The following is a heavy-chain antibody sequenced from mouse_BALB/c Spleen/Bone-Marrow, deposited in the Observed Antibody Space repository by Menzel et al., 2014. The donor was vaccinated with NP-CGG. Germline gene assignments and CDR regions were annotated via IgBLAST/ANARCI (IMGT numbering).Heavy chain of an antibody. CDR2: IWGGGST. CDR3: ARRELHAMDY. CDR1: GFSLSRYS. V-gene: IGHV2-6-4*01. Sequence: VKVVESGPGLVAPSQSLSITCTVSGFSLSRYSVHRIRQPPGKGLEWLGMIWGGGSTDYNSALRSRLSIINDNSKSQVFLKMSSLQTDDTAMYYCARRELHAMDYWGQGTSVTVSS. J-gene: IGHJ4*01.